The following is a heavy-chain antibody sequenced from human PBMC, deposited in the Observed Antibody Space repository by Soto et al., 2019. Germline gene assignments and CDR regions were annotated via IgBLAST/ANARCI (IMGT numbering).Heavy chain of an antibody. D-gene: IGHD3-10*01. J-gene: IGHJ5*02. CDR2: ISWNSGSI. V-gene: IGHV3-9*01. CDR1: VFTFDDYA. CDR3: AKDIKPYYYGSGSYYDP. Sequence: LRLYWAASVFTFDDYAMHCVRQAPFKGLDWVSGISWNSGSIGYADSVKGRFTISRDNAKNSLYLQMNSLRAEDTALYYCAKDIKPYYYGSGSYYDPWGQGTLVTVSS.